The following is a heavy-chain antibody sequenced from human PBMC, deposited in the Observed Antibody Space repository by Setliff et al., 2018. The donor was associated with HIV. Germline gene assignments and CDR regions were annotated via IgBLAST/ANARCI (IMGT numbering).Heavy chain of an antibody. CDR3: ARDEFKNGLDY. CDR2: VSSRGDT. V-gene: IGHV4-4*07. Sequence: PSETLSLTCTVSGGSISSYYWSWIRQPPGKGLEWIGRVSSRGDTNYNPSLKSRVTMSVDTSKNQFSLKLSSVTAADTAVYYCARDEFKNGLDYWGQGTLVTVSS. J-gene: IGHJ4*02. D-gene: IGHD1-1*01. CDR1: GGSISSYY.